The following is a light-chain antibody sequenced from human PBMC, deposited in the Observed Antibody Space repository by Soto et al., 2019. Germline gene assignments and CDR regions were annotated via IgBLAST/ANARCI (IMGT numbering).Light chain of an antibody. CDR2: GAS. CDR1: QSVNSR. CDR3: QQYGSSHT. V-gene: IGKV3-20*01. J-gene: IGKJ5*01. Sequence: ESLLTQSPGTLAWSPGEISTLSCRASQSVNSRLAWYQHKPGQAPRLLISGASSRAIGIPDRFSGSVSGSDFILTINRLEPEDFAVYYCQQYGSSHTFGQGTRLEIK.